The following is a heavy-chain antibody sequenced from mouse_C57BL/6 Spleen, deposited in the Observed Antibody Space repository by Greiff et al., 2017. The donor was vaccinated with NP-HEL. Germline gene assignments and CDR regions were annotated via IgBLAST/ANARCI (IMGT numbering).Heavy chain of an antibody. D-gene: IGHD2-4*01. CDR3: ARRRDYDYHWYFDV. V-gene: IGHV1-22*01. CDR2: INPNNGGT. CDR1: GYTFTDYN. J-gene: IGHJ1*03. Sequence: EVQLQQSGPELVKPGASVKMSCKASGYTFTDYNMHWVKQSHGKSLEWIGYINPNNGGTSYNQKFKGQATLTVNKSSSTAYMELRSLTSEDSAVYYCARRRDYDYHWYFDVWGTGTTVTVSS.